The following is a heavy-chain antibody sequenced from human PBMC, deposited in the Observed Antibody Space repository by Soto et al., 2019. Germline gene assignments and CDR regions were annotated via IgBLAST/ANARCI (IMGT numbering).Heavy chain of an antibody. CDR3: ARAGYYDSSGYYSWYYFDY. D-gene: IGHD3-22*01. V-gene: IGHV3-23*01. CDR1: GFTFNSYA. Sequence: GRSLRLSCAPSGFTFNSYAMSWVRQAPGKGLEWVSGISATGIRTYYADSVQGRFTISRDNSKNTLFLQMNSLRAEDTAVYYCARAGYYDSSGYYSWYYFDYWGQGTLVTVSS. CDR2: ISATGIRT. J-gene: IGHJ4*02.